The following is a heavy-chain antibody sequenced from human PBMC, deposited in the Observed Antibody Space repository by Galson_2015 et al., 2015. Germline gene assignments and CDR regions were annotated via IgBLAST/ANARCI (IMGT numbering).Heavy chain of an antibody. Sequence: SLRLSCAASGFTFSNAWMSWVRQAPGKGLEWVGRIKSKTDGGTTDYAAPVKGRFTISRDDSKNTLYLQMNSLKTEDTAVYYCTAYSAAHIAVAGNFDYWGQGTLVPVSS. V-gene: IGHV3-15*01. CDR1: GFTFSNAW. CDR3: TAYSAAHIAVAGNFDY. D-gene: IGHD6-19*01. CDR2: IKSKTDGGTT. J-gene: IGHJ4*02.